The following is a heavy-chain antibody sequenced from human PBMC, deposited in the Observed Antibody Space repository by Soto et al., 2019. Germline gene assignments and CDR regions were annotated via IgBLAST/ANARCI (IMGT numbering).Heavy chain of an antibody. V-gene: IGHV4-31*03. J-gene: IGHJ4*02. Sequence: SETLSLTCTVSDGSISSGCYYWSWIRQHPGKGLEWIGYIYYSGSTYYNPSLKSRVTISVDTSKNQFSLKLSSVTAADTAVYYCARGQDYYDSSGGAYFDYWGQGTLVTVSS. D-gene: IGHD3-22*01. CDR1: DGSISSGCYY. CDR3: ARGQDYYDSSGGAYFDY. CDR2: IYYSGST.